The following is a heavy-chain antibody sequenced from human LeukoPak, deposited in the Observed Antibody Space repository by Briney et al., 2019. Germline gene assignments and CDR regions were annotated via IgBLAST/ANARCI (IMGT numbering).Heavy chain of an antibody. V-gene: IGHV3-74*01. CDR3: ARRWLGDPYGMDV. CDR2: INSDGSST. D-gene: IGHD3-10*01. CDR1: GFTFSSYW. Sequence: GGSLRLSCAASGFTFSSYWMHWVRQAPGKGLVWVSRINSDGSSTSYADSVKGRFTISRDNAKNTLYLQMNSLRGEDTATYYCARRWLGDPYGMDVWGQGTTVTVSS. J-gene: IGHJ6*02.